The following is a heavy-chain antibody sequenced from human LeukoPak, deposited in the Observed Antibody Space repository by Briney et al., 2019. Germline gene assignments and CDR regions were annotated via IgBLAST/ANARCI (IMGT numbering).Heavy chain of an antibody. CDR1: GYTFTGYY. Sequence: ASVKVSCKASGYTFTGYYVHWVRQAPGQGLDWMGWINPYSGDTNYAPKFQGRVTMTRDTPISTAYMELSRLRFDDTAVYYCARDGLYDLTVVQGVVTDYYYYYMDVWGKGTTVTVSS. V-gene: IGHV1-2*02. CDR2: INPYSGDT. J-gene: IGHJ6*03. D-gene: IGHD3-10*01. CDR3: ARDGLYDLTVVQGVVTDYYYYYMDV.